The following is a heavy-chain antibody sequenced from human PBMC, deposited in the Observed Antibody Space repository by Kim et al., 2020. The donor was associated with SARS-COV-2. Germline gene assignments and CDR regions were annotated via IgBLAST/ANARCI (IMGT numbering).Heavy chain of an antibody. CDR1: GFTFDDYA. CDR2: ISWNSGSI. CDR3: AKDMFNHAHEQQLHLYYYYGMDV. D-gene: IGHD6-13*01. J-gene: IGHJ6*02. V-gene: IGHV3-9*01. Sequence: GGSLRLSCAASGFTFDDYAMHWVRQAPGKGLEWVSGISWNSGSIGYADSVKGRFTISRDNAKNSLYLQMNSLRAEDTALYYCAKDMFNHAHEQQLHLYYYYGMDVWGQGTTVTVSS.